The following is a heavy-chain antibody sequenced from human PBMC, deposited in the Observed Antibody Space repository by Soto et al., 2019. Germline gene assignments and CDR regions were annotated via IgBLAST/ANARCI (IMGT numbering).Heavy chain of an antibody. V-gene: IGHV1-69*13. CDR3: AKLCYYDSRLGPCGDY. Sequence: GASVKVSCKASGGTFSRHSISWVRQAPGQGLEWMGGIVPMFGKANYAQKFQGRVTITAAESTSTVYMELNSLRAEDTAVYYCAKLCYYDSRLGPCGDYWGQGTLVTVSS. CDR2: IVPMFGKA. J-gene: IGHJ4*02. CDR1: GGTFSRHS. D-gene: IGHD3-22*01.